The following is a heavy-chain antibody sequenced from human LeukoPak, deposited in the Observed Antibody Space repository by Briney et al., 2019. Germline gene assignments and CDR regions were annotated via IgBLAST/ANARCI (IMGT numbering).Heavy chain of an antibody. CDR2: INDSGST. V-gene: IGHV4-34*01. CDR1: GGSLRDHY. Sequence: SETLSLTCSVSGGSLRDHYWSWIRQVPGKGLEWIGEINDSGSTNYNPSLEGRVTLSVDTSKNQFSLKMRYVTAADTSIYYCARPYCSHGSCYHNFDYWGQGTLVTVSS. J-gene: IGHJ4*02. CDR3: ARPYCSHGSCYHNFDY. D-gene: IGHD2-15*01.